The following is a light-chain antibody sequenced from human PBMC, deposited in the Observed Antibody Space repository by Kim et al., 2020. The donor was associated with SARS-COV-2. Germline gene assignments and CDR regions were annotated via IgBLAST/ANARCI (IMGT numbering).Light chain of an antibody. J-gene: IGKJ1*01. Sequence: ASERDRVMITFRASQNISTWLAWYQQKPGKAPTLLIYDASTVEGGVPSRFSGSGTGTEFTLTISSLQPDDFATYYCQQYDNFPWTFGQGTKVDIK. CDR3: QQYDNFPWT. CDR1: QNISTW. V-gene: IGKV1-5*01. CDR2: DAS.